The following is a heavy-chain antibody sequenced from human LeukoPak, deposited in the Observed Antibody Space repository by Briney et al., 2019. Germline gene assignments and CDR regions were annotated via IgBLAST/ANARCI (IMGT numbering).Heavy chain of an antibody. V-gene: IGHV4-34*01. Sequence: SETLSLTCAVYGGSFSGYYWSWIRQPPGKGLEWLGEINHSGSTNYNPSLKSRVTISVDTSKNQFSLKLSSVTAADTAVYYCASGITMIVVVIDHGAFDIWGQGTMVTVSS. CDR2: INHSGST. D-gene: IGHD3-22*01. CDR1: GGSFSGYY. CDR3: ASGITMIVVVIDHGAFDI. J-gene: IGHJ3*02.